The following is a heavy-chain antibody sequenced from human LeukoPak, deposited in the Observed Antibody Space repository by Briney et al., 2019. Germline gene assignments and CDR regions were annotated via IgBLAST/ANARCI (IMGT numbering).Heavy chain of an antibody. CDR2: IINDGSYT. Sequence: PGGSLRLSCAASGSTFSPVWMHWVRQAPGKGLMWVSHIINDGSYTTYADSVKGRFTISRDNAKNTVYLQMNSLRAEDTAVCYCATDDKYAPSSWGQGTLVTVSS. CDR3: ATDDKYAPSS. J-gene: IGHJ5*02. CDR1: GSTFSPVW. D-gene: IGHD2-2*01. V-gene: IGHV3-74*01.